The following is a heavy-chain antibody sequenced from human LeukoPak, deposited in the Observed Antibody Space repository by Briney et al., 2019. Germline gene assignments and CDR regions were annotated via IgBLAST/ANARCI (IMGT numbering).Heavy chain of an antibody. V-gene: IGHV4-4*02. Sequence: SETLSLTCAVSGGSISSSNWWSWVRQPPGKGLEWIGEIYHSGSTNYNPSLKSRVTISVDTSKNQFSLKLSSVTAADTAVYYCARGGGIYYYYYMDVWGKGTTVTVSS. CDR3: ARGGGIYYYYYMDV. CDR1: GGSISSSNW. J-gene: IGHJ6*03. CDR2: IYHSGST.